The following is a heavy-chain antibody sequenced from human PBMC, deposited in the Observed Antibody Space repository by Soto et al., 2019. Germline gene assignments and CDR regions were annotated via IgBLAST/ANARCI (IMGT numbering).Heavy chain of an antibody. CDR2: IIPIFGTA. D-gene: IGHD6-13*01. CDR3: ARWIIAAATLPGYYGMDV. J-gene: IGHJ6*02. V-gene: IGHV1-69*13. CDR1: GGTFSSYA. Sequence: SVKVSCKASGGTFSSYAISWVRQAPGQGLEWMGGIIPIFGTANYAQKFQGRVTITADESTSTAYMELSSLRSEDTDVYYCARWIIAAATLPGYYGMDVWGQGTTVTVS.